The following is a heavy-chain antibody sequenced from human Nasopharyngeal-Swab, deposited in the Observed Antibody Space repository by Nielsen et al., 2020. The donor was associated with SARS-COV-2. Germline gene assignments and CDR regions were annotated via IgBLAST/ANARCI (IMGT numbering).Heavy chain of an antibody. Sequence: ESLKISCTVSGGSISSYYWSWIRQPPGKGLEWIGYIYYSGSTNYNPSLKSRVTISVDTSKNQFSLKLSSVTAADTAVYYCAREILEEYSGSYNHYYYYGMDVWGQGTTVTVSS. D-gene: IGHD1-26*01. CDR2: IYYSGST. CDR1: GGSISSYY. J-gene: IGHJ6*02. CDR3: AREILEEYSGSYNHYYYYGMDV. V-gene: IGHV4-59*01.